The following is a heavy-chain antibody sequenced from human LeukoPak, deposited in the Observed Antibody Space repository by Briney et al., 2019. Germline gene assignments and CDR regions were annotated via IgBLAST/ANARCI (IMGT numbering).Heavy chain of an antibody. CDR3: AREVWSGSYFDY. Sequence: GGSLRLSCAASGFTFSSYAMSWVRQAPGKGLEWVSAISGSGGSTYYADSVKGRFIISGDNSKNTLYLQMNSLRAEDTAVHYCAREVWSGSYFDYWGQGTLVTVSS. D-gene: IGHD3-3*01. J-gene: IGHJ4*02. CDR2: ISGSGGST. V-gene: IGHV3-23*01. CDR1: GFTFSSYA.